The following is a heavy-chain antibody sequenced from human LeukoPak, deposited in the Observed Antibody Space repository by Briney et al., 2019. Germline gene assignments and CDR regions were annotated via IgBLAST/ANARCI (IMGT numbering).Heavy chain of an antibody. Sequence: GGSLRLSCAASGFTFSSYAMSWVRQAPGKGLEWVSAISGSGGSTYYADSVKGRFTISRDNSKNTLYLLMNSLRAEDTAVYYCAKDSLEYYYDSSGYYYGLRMGYFQHWGQGTLVTVSS. CDR3: AKDSLEYYYDSSGYYYGLRMGYFQH. CDR1: GFTFSSYA. CDR2: ISGSGGST. V-gene: IGHV3-23*01. D-gene: IGHD3-22*01. J-gene: IGHJ1*01.